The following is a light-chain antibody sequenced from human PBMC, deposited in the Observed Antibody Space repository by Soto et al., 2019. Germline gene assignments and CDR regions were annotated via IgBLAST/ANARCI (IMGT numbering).Light chain of an antibody. Sequence: QSVLKQPPSVSAAPGQMVTISCSGSDSNIAINYVSWYQHVPGTAPRLLIYDNDKRPSGIPDRFSASKSGTSATLDISGLQTGDEAEYYCGTWDFSLRGSGFVLGTGTRSPS. CDR3: GTWDFSLRGSGFV. J-gene: IGLJ1*01. CDR2: DND. CDR1: DSNIAINY. V-gene: IGLV1-51*01.